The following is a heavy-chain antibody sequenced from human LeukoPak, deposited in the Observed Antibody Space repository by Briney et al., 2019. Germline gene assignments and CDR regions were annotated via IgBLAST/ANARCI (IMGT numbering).Heavy chain of an antibody. CDR2: INPNSGGT. CDR3: ARAGKRDNWFDP. J-gene: IGHJ5*02. V-gene: IGHV1-2*02. Sequence: ASVKVSCKASGGSFRSYAISWVRQAPGQGLEWMGWINPNSGGTNYAQKFQGRVTMTRDTSISTAYMELSRLGSDDTAVYYCARAGKRDNWFDPWGQGTLVTVS. CDR1: GGSFRSYA.